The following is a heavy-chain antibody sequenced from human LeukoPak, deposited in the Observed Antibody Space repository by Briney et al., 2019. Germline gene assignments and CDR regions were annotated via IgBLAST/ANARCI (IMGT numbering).Heavy chain of an antibody. CDR2: VVGSGDNK. CDR1: GFTFSNYE. CDR3: AKDINWASFGS. J-gene: IGHJ4*02. V-gene: IGHV3-48*03. D-gene: IGHD3-16*01. Sequence: PGGSLRLSCAASGFTFSNYEMNWARQAPGKGLEWISYVVGSGDNKQYADSVRGRFTISRDNAKNSLYLQMNNLRAGDTALYYCAKDINWASFGSWGQGTLVTVSS.